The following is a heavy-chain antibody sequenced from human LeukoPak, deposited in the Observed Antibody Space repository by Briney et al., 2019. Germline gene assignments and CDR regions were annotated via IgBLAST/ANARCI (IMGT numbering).Heavy chain of an antibody. CDR2: IISSSSHI. J-gene: IGHJ6*03. D-gene: IGHD2-2*01. CDR1: GFTFSSYS. CDR3: ARTRAPSNGRVLYCMDV. Sequence: PGGSLRLSCAASGFTFSSYSMNWVRQAPGKGLEWVSSIISSSSHIYYADSVKGRFTISRDNAKNSLYLQMNSLRAEDTAVYYCARTRAPSNGRVLYCMDVWGKGTTVTVSS. V-gene: IGHV3-21*01.